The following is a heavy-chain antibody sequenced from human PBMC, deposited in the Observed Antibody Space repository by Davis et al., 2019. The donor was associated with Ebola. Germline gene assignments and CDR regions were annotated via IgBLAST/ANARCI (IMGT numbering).Heavy chain of an antibody. V-gene: IGHV4-34*01. CDR3: ARVVGVVVPAAIIDYYYYGMDV. D-gene: IGHD2-2*02. J-gene: IGHJ6*02. CDR1: GGSFSGYY. Sequence: SETLSLTCAVYGGSFSGYYWSWIRQPPGKGLEWIGEINHSGSTNYNPSLKSRVTISVDKSKNQFSLKLSSVTAADTAVYYCARVVGVVVPAAIIDYYYYGMDVWGQGTTVTVSS. CDR2: INHSGST.